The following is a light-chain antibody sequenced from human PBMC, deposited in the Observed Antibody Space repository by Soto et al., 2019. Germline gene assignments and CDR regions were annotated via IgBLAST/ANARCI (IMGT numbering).Light chain of an antibody. CDR3: YSYTGSATVI. J-gene: IGLJ2*01. Sequence: QSVLTQPPSASGTPGQGVTISCSGSTSNIGSNYVSWYQQYPGKAPKLIIYEVRNRPSGVSNRFSASKSGNTASLTISGLQAEDEAVYYCYSYTGSATVIFGGGTKLTVL. CDR1: TSNIGSNY. V-gene: IGLV2-14*01. CDR2: EVR.